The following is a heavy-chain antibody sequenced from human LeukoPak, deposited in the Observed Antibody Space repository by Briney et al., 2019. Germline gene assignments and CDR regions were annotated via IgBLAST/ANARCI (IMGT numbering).Heavy chain of an antibody. V-gene: IGHV3-66*01. CDR2: IYSGGST. D-gene: IGHD2-8*02. CDR3: ARDSFGDTGYFDY. CDR1: GFTFSSYS. Sequence: PGGSLRLSCAASGFTFSSYSMNWVRQAPGKGLEWVSVIYSGGSTYYADSVKGRFTISRDNSKNTLYLQMNSLRAEDTAVYYCARDSFGDTGYFDYWGQGTLVTVSS. J-gene: IGHJ4*02.